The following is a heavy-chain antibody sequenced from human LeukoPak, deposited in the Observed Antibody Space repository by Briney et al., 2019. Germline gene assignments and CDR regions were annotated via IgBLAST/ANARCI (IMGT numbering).Heavy chain of an antibody. V-gene: IGHV4-39*01. CDR3: ARLITGDDY. Sequence: SETLSLTCTVSGGSISSSIYYWGWIRQPPGKGLEWIGSIYYNGSTYYNPSLKSRVTISVETSKNQFSLKLSSVTAADTAVYYCARLITGDDYWGQGTLVTVSS. J-gene: IGHJ4*02. CDR1: GGSISSSIYY. D-gene: IGHD7-27*01. CDR2: IYYNGST.